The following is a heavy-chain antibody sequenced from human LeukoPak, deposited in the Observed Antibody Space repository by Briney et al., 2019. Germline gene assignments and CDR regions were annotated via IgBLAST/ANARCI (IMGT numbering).Heavy chain of an antibody. Sequence: GGSLRLSCAASGFTFDDYGMSWVRQAPGKGPEWVSGINWNGGSTGYADSVKGRFTISRDNAKNSLYLQMNSLRAEDTALYYCARECGGDCSMPSFDYWGQGTLVTVSS. CDR1: GFTFDDYG. CDR2: INWNGGST. V-gene: IGHV3-20*04. D-gene: IGHD2-21*02. J-gene: IGHJ4*02. CDR3: ARECGGDCSMPSFDY.